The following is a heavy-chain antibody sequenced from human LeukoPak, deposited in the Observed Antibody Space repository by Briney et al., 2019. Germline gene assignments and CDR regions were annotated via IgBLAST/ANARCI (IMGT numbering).Heavy chain of an antibody. CDR3: ARGWFMITFGGDEYYFDY. V-gene: IGHV4-31*03. J-gene: IGHJ4*02. CDR2: IYYSGST. D-gene: IGHD3-16*01. CDR1: GGSISSGGYY. Sequence: SETLSLTCTVSGGSISSGGYYWSWIRQHPGKGLEWIGYIYYSGSTYYNPSLKSRVTISVDTSKNQFSLKLSSVTAADTAVYYCARGWFMITFGGDEYYFDYWGQGTLVTVSS.